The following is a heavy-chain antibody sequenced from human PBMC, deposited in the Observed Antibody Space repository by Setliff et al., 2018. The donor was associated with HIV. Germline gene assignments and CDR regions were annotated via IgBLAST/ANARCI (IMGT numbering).Heavy chain of an antibody. J-gene: IGHJ6*03. CDR1: GYTFTSYA. V-gene: IGHV1-2*06. D-gene: IGHD5-12*01. CDR2: INPNMGDT. Sequence: VASVKVSCKASGYTFTSYAMNWVRQAPGQGLEWMGRINPNMGDTQYAQKFQGRVTMTRDTSISTAYMELSRLRSDDTAVYYCAREFGAGIRQIVAGEFYYMDVWGKGTTVTVSS. CDR3: AREFGAGIRQIVAGEFYYMDV.